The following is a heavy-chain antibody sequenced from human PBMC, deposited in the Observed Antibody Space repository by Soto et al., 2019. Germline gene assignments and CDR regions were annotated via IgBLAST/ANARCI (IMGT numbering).Heavy chain of an antibody. CDR3: ARVSSSSG. CDR2: INAGNGNT. Sequence: ASVKVCCKASGDSFTSYAMLWVRQAPGQRLEWMGWINAGNGNTKYSQKFQGRVTITRDTSASTAYMELSSLRSEDTAVYYCARVSSSSGWGQGTLVTVSS. CDR1: GDSFTSYA. D-gene: IGHD6-6*01. V-gene: IGHV1-3*01. J-gene: IGHJ4*02.